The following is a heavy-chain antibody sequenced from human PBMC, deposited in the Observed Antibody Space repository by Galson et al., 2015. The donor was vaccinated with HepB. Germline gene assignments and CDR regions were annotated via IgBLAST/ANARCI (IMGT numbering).Heavy chain of an antibody. V-gene: IGHV3-21*01. D-gene: IGHD3-9*01. J-gene: IGHJ3*02. CDR1: GFTFSSYT. CDR2: ISSGSSHV. Sequence: SLRLSCAASGFTFSSYTMNWVRQAPGKGLEWVSSISSGSSHVYYADSVKGRVTISRDNAKNSLYLQMYSLRAEDTAVYYCARAGYDKITIFDLDRGDAFDIWGQGTMVTVSS. CDR3: ARAGYDKITIFDLDRGDAFDI.